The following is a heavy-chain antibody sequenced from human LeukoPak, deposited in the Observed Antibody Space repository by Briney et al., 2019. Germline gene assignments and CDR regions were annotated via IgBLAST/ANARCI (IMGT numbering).Heavy chain of an antibody. CDR3: ARGGEKYYYDSSGFPRHADY. J-gene: IGHJ4*02. CDR2: INAGNGNT. Sequence: ASVKVSCKASGYTFTSYVMHWVRQAPGQRLEWMGWINAGNGNTKYSRKFQGRVTITRDTSASTAYMELSSLRSEDTAVYYCARGGEKYYYDSSGFPRHADYWGQGTLVTVSS. D-gene: IGHD3-22*01. V-gene: IGHV1-3*01. CDR1: GYTFTSYV.